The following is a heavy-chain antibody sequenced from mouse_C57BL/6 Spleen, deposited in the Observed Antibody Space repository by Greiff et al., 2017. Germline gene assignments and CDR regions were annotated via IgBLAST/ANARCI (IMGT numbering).Heavy chain of an antibody. J-gene: IGHJ3*01. CDR2: IDPTSGGT. D-gene: IGHD4-1*01. CDR3: ALNWNKAWFAY. V-gene: IGHV1-72*01. CDR1: GYTFTSYW. Sequence: QVHVKQPGAELVKPGASVKLSCKASGYTFTSYWMHWVKQRPGRGLEWIGRIDPTSGGTKYNEKFKSKATLTVDKPSSTAYMQLSSLTSEDSAVYCCALNWNKAWFAYWGQGTLVTVSA.